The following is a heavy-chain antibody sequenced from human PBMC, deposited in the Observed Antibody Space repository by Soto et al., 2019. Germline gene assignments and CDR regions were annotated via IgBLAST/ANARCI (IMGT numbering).Heavy chain of an antibody. Sequence: GSLTLSCPASGFAATTTAMNWVRHAPGKGLEWVSSISGSSSYIFYADSVKGRFTISRDNAKNSLYLQMNSLRAEDTAVYYCARVSAEGRCSTTSCYPFDYWGQGTLVTVSS. CDR1: GFAATTTA. CDR3: ARVSAEGRCSTTSCYPFDY. J-gene: IGHJ4*02. V-gene: IGHV3-21*01. CDR2: ISGSSSYI. D-gene: IGHD2-2*01.